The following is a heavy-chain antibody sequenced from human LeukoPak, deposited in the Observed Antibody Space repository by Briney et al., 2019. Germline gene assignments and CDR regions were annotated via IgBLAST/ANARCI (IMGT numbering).Heavy chain of an antibody. Sequence: GGSLRLSCAASGFTFSSYWMSWVRQAPGKGLERVAHMNQDGSERYYVDSVRGRFTISRDNDKNSLYLQMDSLRAEDTAVYYCATTVAGYADDYFDYWGQGTLVTVSS. D-gene: IGHD6-19*01. V-gene: IGHV3-7*01. CDR1: GFTFSSYW. CDR2: MNQDGSER. CDR3: ATTVAGYADDYFDY. J-gene: IGHJ4*02.